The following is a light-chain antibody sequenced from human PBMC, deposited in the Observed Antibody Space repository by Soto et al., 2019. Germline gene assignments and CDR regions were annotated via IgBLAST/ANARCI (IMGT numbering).Light chain of an antibody. CDR1: QSVSNNY. CDR3: QQYGSSLRT. CDR2: GAS. V-gene: IGKV3-20*01. Sequence: EHLFTPSPGTPSLSPGERATLSCRASQSVSNNYLAWYQQKPGQAPRLLIYGASNRATGIPDRFSGSGSGTDFTLTISRLEPEDFAVYYCQQYGSSLRTFGQGTKVDIK. J-gene: IGKJ1*01.